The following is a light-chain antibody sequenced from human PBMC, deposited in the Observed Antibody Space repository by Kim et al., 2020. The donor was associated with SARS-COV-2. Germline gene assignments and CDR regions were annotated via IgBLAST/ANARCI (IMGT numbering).Light chain of an antibody. CDR1: SSDVGGYNY. J-gene: IGLJ1*01. CDR3: SSYTSSRSPYV. CDR2: DVT. V-gene: IGLV2-14*01. Sequence: QSALTQPASVSGSPGQTVTISCTGTSSDVGGYNYVSWYQQLPGKAPKLLIYDVTNRPSGVSDRFSGSKSGNSASLAITGLQAEDEAEYYCSSYTSSRSPYVFGTGTKVTVL.